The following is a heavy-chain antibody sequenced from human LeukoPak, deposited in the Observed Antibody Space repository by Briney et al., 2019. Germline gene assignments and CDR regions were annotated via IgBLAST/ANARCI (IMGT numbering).Heavy chain of an antibody. CDR2: IKTDGSSI. J-gene: IGHJ6*02. CDR3: VRERVVVPAAVYYYYGMDV. V-gene: IGHV3-74*01. D-gene: IGHD2-2*01. Sequence: PGGSLRLSCAASGFTFSTYWMHWVRQGPGKGLVWVSRIKTDGSSISYADSVKGRFTISRDNAKNTLYLQMNRLRVEDTAVYYCVRERVVVPAAVYYYYGMDVWGQGTTVTVSS. CDR1: GFTFSTYW.